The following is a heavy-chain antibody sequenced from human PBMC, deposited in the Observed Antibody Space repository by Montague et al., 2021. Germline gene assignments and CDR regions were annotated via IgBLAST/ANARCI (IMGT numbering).Heavy chain of an antibody. Sequence: SETLSLTCTVSGGSISSSSYYWGWIRQPPGKGLEWIGSIYCSGNTYYNPSLKSRVTISVDPSKNQFSLRLSSVTAADTAVYYCARPNIVTIHWYFDLWGRGTLVLVSS. CDR1: GGSISSSSYY. D-gene: IGHD5-12*01. CDR3: ARPNIVTIHWYFDL. J-gene: IGHJ2*01. V-gene: IGHV4-39*01. CDR2: IYCSGNT.